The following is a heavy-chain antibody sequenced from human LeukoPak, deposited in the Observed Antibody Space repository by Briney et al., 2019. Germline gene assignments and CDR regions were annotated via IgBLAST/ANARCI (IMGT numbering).Heavy chain of an antibody. V-gene: IGHV4-4*02. CDR3: ERGRILLAAAATIPFFDY. D-gene: IGHD6-13*01. J-gene: IGHJ4*02. CDR1: GGSISSSNW. Sequence: SGTLSLTCAVSGGSISSSNWWSWVRQPPGKGLEWIGEIYHSGSTNYNPSLKSRVTISVDKSKNQFSLKLSSVTAADTAVYYCERGRILLAAAATIPFFDYWGQGTLVTVSS. CDR2: IYHSGST.